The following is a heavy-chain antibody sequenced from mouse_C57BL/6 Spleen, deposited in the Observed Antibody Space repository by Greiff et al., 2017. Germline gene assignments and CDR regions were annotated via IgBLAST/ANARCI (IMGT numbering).Heavy chain of an antibody. CDR2: ISYSGST. CDR3: AREGQLGHYFDY. Sequence: EVKLVESGPGMVKPSQSLSLTCTVTGYSITSGYDWHWIRHFPGNKLEWMGYISYSGSTNYNPSLKSRISITHDTSKNHFFLKLNSVTTEDTATYYCAREGQLGHYFDYWGQGTTLTVSS. D-gene: IGHD4-1*02. V-gene: IGHV3-1*01. J-gene: IGHJ2*01. CDR1: GYSITSGYD.